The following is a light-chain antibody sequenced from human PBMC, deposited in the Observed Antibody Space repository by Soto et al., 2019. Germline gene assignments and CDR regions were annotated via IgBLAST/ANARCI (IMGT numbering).Light chain of an antibody. CDR3: QQSYNSPFN. Sequence: IQLTQSPSSLPASVGDRVTITSRASRTITMYLNWYQQKQGQPPKILINAASTLRSGVPSRFSGSGSGTDFTLTIDSLQPEDFETYYCQQSYNSPFNFGPGTKVDIK. V-gene: IGKV1-39*01. CDR2: AAS. CDR1: RTITMY. J-gene: IGKJ3*01.